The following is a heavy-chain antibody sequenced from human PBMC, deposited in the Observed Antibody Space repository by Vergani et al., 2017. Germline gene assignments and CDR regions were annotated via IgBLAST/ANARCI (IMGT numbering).Heavy chain of an antibody. D-gene: IGHD5-24*01. Sequence: EVQLLQSEGAVVPPGGSQRLSCVASGFTFSSPAMSWVRQCHVEGLEWVSSIKNTGDRTHYADSVKGRFTISRDNSKNTLYLQMNGLRVEETAVYYCGGGSDNYNWGQGTLLTVSP. J-gene: IGHJ4*02. CDR3: GGGSDNYN. V-gene: IGHV3-23*01. CDR2: IKNTGDRT. CDR1: GFTFSSPA.